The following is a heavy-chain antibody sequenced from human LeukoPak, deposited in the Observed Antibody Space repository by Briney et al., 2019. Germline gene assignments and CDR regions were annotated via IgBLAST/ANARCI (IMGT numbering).Heavy chain of an antibody. CDR1: GXSISSGGYY. V-gene: IGHV4-31*03. Sequence: PSETLSLTCTVSGXSISSGGYYWSWIRQHPGKGLEWIGYIYYSGSTYYNPSLKSRVTISVDTSKNQFSLKLSSVTAADTAVYYCARASVPGHFDYWGQGTLVTVSS. D-gene: IGHD5/OR15-5a*01. CDR3: ARASVPGHFDY. J-gene: IGHJ4*02. CDR2: IYYSGST.